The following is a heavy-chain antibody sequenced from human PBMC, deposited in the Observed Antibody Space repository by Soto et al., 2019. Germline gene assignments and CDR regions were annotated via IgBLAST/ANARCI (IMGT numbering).Heavy chain of an antibody. J-gene: IGHJ6*03. CDR1: GYTFTSYG. V-gene: IGHV1-18*01. CDR2: ISAYTGNT. CDR3: ARDSQSLPPYYDILTAYDDYMDV. Sequence: QVQLVQSGAEVKKPGASVKVSCKASGYTFTSYGISWVRQAPGQGLEWMGWISAYTGNTNYAQKLQGRLTMTTDSPTSTAYMELRSRRSDDTAMYYSARDSQSLPPYYDILTAYDDYMDVWGKGTTVTVPS. D-gene: IGHD3-9*01.